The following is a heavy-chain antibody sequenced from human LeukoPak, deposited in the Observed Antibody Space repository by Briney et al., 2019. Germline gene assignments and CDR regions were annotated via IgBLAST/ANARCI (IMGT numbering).Heavy chain of an antibody. CDR2: IRYDGSNK. D-gene: IGHD3-22*01. V-gene: IGHV3-30*02. J-gene: IGHJ5*02. Sequence: PGGSLRLSCVASGFTFTSYGMHWVRQAPGKGLEWVAFIRYDGSNKYYADSVKGRFTISRDNSKNTLYLQMNSLRAEDTAVYYCARSPAMIVEGGWFDPWGQGTLVTVSS. CDR3: ARSPAMIVEGGWFDP. CDR1: GFTFTSYG.